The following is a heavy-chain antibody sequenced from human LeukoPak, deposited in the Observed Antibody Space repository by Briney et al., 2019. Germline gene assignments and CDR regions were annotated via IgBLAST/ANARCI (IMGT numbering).Heavy chain of an antibody. V-gene: IGHV3-66*01. Sequence: PGGSLRLSCAASGFTVSSNYMSWVRQAPGKGLEWVSLISGGGDTHYADSVKGRFTISRDNSKNTVYLQMDSLRADDTAVYYCASEVWFGEPHWGQGTLVTVSS. D-gene: IGHD3-10*01. J-gene: IGHJ4*02. CDR1: GFTVSSNY. CDR2: ISGGGDT. CDR3: ASEVWFGEPH.